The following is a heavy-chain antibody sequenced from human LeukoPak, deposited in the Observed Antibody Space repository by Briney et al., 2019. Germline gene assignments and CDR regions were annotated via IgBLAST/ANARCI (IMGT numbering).Heavy chain of an antibody. CDR1: GYTFTSYY. D-gene: IGHD2-2*01. J-gene: IGHJ3*02. Sequence: ASVKVSCKASGYTFTSYYMHWVRQAPEQGLEWMGIINPSGGSTSYAQKFQGRVTMTRDTSTSTVYMELSSLRSEDTAVYYCATCSSTSCSDDAFDIWGQGTMVTVSS. CDR3: ATCSSTSCSDDAFDI. V-gene: IGHV1-46*01. CDR2: INPSGGST.